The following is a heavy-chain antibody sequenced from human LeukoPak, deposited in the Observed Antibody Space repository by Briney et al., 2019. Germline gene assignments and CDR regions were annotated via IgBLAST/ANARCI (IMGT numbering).Heavy chain of an antibody. CDR2: ISYDGSNK. V-gene: IGHV3-30*18. J-gene: IGHJ6*02. Sequence: GGPVSLSCAACGFTFRSYGMPGVREAPGKGLEWGAVISYDGSNKYYADSVKGRFTISRDNSKNTLYLQMNSLRAEDTAVYYCAKDIYCSGGSCYSSRVYYYYYGMDVWGQGTTVTVSS. D-gene: IGHD2-15*01. CDR3: AKDIYCSGGSCYSSRVYYYYYGMDV. CDR1: GFTFRSYG.